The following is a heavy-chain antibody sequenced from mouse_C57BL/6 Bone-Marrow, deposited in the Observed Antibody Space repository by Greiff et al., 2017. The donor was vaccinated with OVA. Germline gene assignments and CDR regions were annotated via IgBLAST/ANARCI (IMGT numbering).Heavy chain of an antibody. V-gene: IGHV14-4*01. D-gene: IGHD1-1*01. J-gene: IGHJ4*01. CDR3: TAITTVVEGY. CDR1: GFNIQDDY. Sequence: VQLQQSGAELVRPGASVKLSCTASGFNIQDDYMHWVKQRPEQGLEWIGWIDPENGDTEYASKFQGKATITADTSSNTAYLQLSSLTSEDTAVYYCTAITTVVEGYWGQGTSVTVSS. CDR2: IDPENGDT.